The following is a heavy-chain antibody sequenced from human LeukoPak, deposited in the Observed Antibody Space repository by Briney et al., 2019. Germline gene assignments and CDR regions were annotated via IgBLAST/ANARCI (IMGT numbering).Heavy chain of an antibody. D-gene: IGHD6-19*01. J-gene: IGHJ4*02. CDR2: IKQDGSEK. Sequence: GGSLRLSRAASGFTFSSYWMSWVRQAPGKGLEWVANIKQDGSEKYYVDSVKGRFTISRDNAKNSLYLQMNSLRAEDTAVYYCARDSLRYSSGWAPLDYWGQGTLVTVSS. V-gene: IGHV3-7*01. CDR3: ARDSLRYSSGWAPLDY. CDR1: GFTFSSYW.